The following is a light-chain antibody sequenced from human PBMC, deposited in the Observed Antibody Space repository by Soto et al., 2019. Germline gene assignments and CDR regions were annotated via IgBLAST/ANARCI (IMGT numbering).Light chain of an antibody. CDR3: QSYDSSLSGPYV. CDR1: SSNIGAGYG. V-gene: IGLV1-40*01. J-gene: IGLJ1*01. CDR2: GNN. Sequence: QSVLTQPPSVSGASGQRVTISCTGSSSNIGAGYGVHWYQQLPGTAPKLLIYGNNNRPSGVPDRFSGSKSGTSASLAITGLQAEDEADYYCQSYDSSLSGPYVFGTGTKVTVL.